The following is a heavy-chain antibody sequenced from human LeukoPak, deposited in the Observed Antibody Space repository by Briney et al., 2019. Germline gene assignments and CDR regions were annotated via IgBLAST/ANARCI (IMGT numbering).Heavy chain of an antibody. J-gene: IGHJ4*02. Sequence: SETLSLTCTVSGGSISSYYWSWIRQPPGKGLEWIGYIYYSGSTNYNPSLKSRVTISVDTSKNQFSLKLSSVTAADTAVYYCARVGAMVRGVITDWGQGTLVTVSS. CDR1: GGSISSYY. D-gene: IGHD3-10*01. CDR2: IYYSGST. V-gene: IGHV4-59*12. CDR3: ARVGAMVRGVITD.